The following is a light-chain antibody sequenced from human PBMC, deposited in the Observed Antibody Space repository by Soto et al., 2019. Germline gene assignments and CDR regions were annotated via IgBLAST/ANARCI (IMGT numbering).Light chain of an antibody. CDR1: SGDVGGYDY. Sequence: QSALTQPASVSGSPGQSITTSCTGTSGDVGGYDYVSWYQQHPGKAPKLMIYDVSNRPSGVYNRFSGSKSGNTASLTISGLQAEDEADYYCSSYTSSNTYVFGTGTKLTVL. J-gene: IGLJ1*01. CDR3: SSYTSSNTYV. V-gene: IGLV2-14*03. CDR2: DVS.